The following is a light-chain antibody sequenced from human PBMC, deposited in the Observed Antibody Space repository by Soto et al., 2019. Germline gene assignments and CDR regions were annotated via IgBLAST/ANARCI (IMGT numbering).Light chain of an antibody. Sequence: DIQMTQSPSTLSASVGDRVTITCRASQSISSWLAWYQQKPGKAPKLLIYKASSLESGVPSRFSGSGSGTEFTLTISSLQPDDFATYYCQQYNSSSEFDQGTKVEIK. CDR3: QQYNSSSE. CDR2: KAS. V-gene: IGKV1-5*03. J-gene: IGKJ1*01. CDR1: QSISSW.